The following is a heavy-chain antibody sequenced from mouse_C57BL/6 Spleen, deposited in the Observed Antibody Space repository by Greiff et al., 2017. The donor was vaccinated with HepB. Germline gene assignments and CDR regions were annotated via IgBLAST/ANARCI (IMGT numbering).Heavy chain of an antibody. J-gene: IGHJ3*01. V-gene: IGHV1-59*01. CDR1: GYTFTSYW. D-gene: IGHD1-1*01. CDR2: IDPSDSYT. Sequence: QVQLQQSGAELVRPGTSVKLSCKASGYTFTSYWMHWVKQRPGQGLEWIGVIDPSDSYTNYNQKFKGKATLTVDTSSSTAYMQLSSLTSEDSAVYYCASYYYGSSWFAYWGQGTLVTVSA. CDR3: ASYYYGSSWFAY.